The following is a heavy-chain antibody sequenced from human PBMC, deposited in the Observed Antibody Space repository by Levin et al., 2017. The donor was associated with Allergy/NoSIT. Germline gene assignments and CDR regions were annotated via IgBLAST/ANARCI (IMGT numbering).Heavy chain of an antibody. D-gene: IGHD6-6*01. J-gene: IGHJ5*02. CDR1: GYTFTGYY. Sequence: ASVKVSCKASGYTFTGYYMHWVRQAPGQGLEWMGWINPNSGGTNYAQKFQGRVTMTRDTSISTAYMELSRLRSDDTAVYYCARGSSSIAARRVWFDPWGQGTLVTVSS. CDR2: INPNSGGT. V-gene: IGHV1-2*02. CDR3: ARGSSSIAARRVWFDP.